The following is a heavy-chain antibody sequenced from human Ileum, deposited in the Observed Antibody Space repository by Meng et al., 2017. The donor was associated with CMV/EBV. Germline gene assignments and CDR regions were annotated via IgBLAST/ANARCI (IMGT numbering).Heavy chain of an antibody. CDR2: VFHNGAT. CDR1: GVFLIAANW. V-gene: IGHV4/OR15-8*01. D-gene: IGHD6-25*01. J-gene: IGHJ4*02. Sequence: CLPCVSSGVFLIAANWWNGVRQPPGRGLEWIREVFHNGATNYNQSLESRVTISIDISKRQFSLKLTSVTAADTAVYFCGDPPAAYWGQGILVTVSS. CDR3: GDPPAAY.